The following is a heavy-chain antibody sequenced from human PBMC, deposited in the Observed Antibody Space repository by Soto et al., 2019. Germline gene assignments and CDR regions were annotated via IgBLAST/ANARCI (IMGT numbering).Heavy chain of an antibody. CDR3: ARDSGHYDFCSGYYTGGYYYYGMDV. D-gene: IGHD3-3*01. CDR2: IPYDGSNK. Sequence: PGGSLRPSCAASGFTFSSYAMNWVRQAPGQGLEWVAVIPYDGSNKYYADYVSGRFTISRDNSKDTLYLQMNSLRAEDTAEYYCARDSGHYDFCSGYYTGGYYYYGMDVWGQGTTVTVS. J-gene: IGHJ6*02. V-gene: IGHV3-30-3*01. CDR1: GFTFSSYA.